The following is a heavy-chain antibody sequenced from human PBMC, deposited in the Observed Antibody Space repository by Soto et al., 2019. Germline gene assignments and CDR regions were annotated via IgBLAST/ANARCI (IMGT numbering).Heavy chain of an antibody. CDR1: GFTFISYS. J-gene: IGHJ3*02. CDR3: ARTRIAAPYDAFDI. V-gene: IGHV3-21*01. CDR2: ISSSSSYI. D-gene: IGHD6-6*01. Sequence: GGSLRLSCAASGFTFISYSMNWVRQAPGKGLEWVSSISSSSSYIYYADSVKGRFTISRDNAKNSLYLQMNSLRAEDTAVYYCARTRIAAPYDAFDIWGQGTMVTVS.